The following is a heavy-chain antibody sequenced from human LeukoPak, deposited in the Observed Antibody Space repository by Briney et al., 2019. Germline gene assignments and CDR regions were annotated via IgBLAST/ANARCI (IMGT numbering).Heavy chain of an antibody. CDR1: GGSISSGGYY. V-gene: IGHV4-31*01. Sequence: PSQTLSLTCTVSGGSISSGGYYWSWSRQHPGKGLEWDGYIYYSRNTYYKPSLQGHVNISVDPSKNQFSLKLSFVTAADTAVYYCARAVIAAQYWYFDLWGRGTLVTVSS. CDR3: ARAVIAAQYWYFDL. D-gene: IGHD6-6*01. J-gene: IGHJ2*01. CDR2: IYYSRNT.